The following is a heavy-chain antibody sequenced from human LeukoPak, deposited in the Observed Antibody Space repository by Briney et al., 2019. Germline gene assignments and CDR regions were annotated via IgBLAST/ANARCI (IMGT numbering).Heavy chain of an antibody. D-gene: IGHD3-22*01. CDR2: ISSSSSYI. Sequence: SPGGSLRLSCAASGFTFSSYSMNWVRQAPGKGLEWVSSISSSSSYIYYADSVKGRSTISRDNAKNSLYLQMNSLRAEDTAVYYCAREWYYDSSGYYDAEYFQHWGQGTLVTVSS. CDR1: GFTFSSYS. J-gene: IGHJ1*01. CDR3: AREWYYDSSGYYDAEYFQH. V-gene: IGHV3-21*01.